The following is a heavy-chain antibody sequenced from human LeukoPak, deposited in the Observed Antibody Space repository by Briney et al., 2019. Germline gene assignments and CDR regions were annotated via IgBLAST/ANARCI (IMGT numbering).Heavy chain of an antibody. CDR1: GYTFTSYD. J-gene: IGHJ4*02. D-gene: IGHD2-8*01. V-gene: IGHV1-8*01. CDR3: ARVVRYCTNGVCYSGGGSDY. CDR2: MNPNSGNT. Sequence: ASVKVSCKASGYTFTSYDINWMRQATGQGLEWMGWMNPNSGNTGYAQKFQGRVTMTRNTSISTAYMELSSLRSEDTAVYYCARVVRYCTNGVCYSGGGSDYWGQGTLVTVSS.